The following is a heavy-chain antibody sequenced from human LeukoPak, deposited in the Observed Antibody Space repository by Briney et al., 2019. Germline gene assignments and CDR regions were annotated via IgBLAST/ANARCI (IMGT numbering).Heavy chain of an antibody. D-gene: IGHD6-19*01. V-gene: IGHV3-74*01. CDR1: GFTFSSYE. Sequence: PGGSLTLSCAASGFTFSSYEMKWVRQAPGKGLVWVSRINSDGSSTSYADSVKGRFTISRDNAKNTLYLQMNSLRAEDTAVYYCARDIGSGWYRGGFDYWGQGTLVTVSS. CDR2: INSDGSST. J-gene: IGHJ4*02. CDR3: ARDIGSGWYRGGFDY.